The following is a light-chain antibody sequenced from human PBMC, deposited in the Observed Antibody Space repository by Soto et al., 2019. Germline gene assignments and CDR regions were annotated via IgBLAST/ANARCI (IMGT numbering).Light chain of an antibody. CDR3: MPALQLPLT. CDR2: MGS. J-gene: IGKJ4*01. V-gene: IGKV2-28*01. Sequence: DIVMTQSPLFLPVTPGEPASISCRSSQSLLNSNGYYSLDWYLQKPGQSPQLLIYMGSNRASGVPDRFSGSGSGTDFTLKISRVEAEDVGVYYCMPALQLPLTFGGGTTVGIK. CDR1: QSLLNSNGYYS.